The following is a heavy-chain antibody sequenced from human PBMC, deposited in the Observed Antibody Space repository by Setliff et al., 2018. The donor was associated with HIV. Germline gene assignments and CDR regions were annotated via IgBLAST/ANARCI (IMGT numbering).Heavy chain of an antibody. V-gene: IGHV3-7*03. D-gene: IGHD6-19*01. CDR3: AKDSAPYSSGWYYDY. Sequence: PGGSLRLSCAASGFTFTSYWMSWVRQAPGKGLEWVANIKQDGTEKNYVDSVKGRFTISRDNSKNSLYLQMNSLRAEDTALYYCAKDSAPYSSGWYYDYWGQGTLVTVSS. J-gene: IGHJ4*02. CDR2: IKQDGTEK. CDR1: GFTFTSYW.